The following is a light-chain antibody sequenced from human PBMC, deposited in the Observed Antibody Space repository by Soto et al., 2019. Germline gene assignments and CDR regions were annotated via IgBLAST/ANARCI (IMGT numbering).Light chain of an antibody. CDR3: QQSYSTPRT. V-gene: IGKV1-39*01. CDR1: QSISSY. CDR2: AAS. Sequence: DIQMTQSPSSLSASVGDRVTITCRASQSISSYLNWYQLKPGKAPKLLIYAASSLQSGVPSWFSGRGSGTDFTLTISSLLPEDFATYYCQQSYSTPRTFGQGTKVEIK. J-gene: IGKJ1*01.